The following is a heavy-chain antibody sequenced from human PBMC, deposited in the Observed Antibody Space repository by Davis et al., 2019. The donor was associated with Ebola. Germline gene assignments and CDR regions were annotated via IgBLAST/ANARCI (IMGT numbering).Heavy chain of an antibody. Sequence: MPSETLSLTCAVSGGSISSSNWWRWVRQPPGKGLEWIGEIYHSGSTNYNPSLKSRVTISVDTSKNQFSLKLSSVTAADTAVYYCARNGYSSGWSVVWNWGQGALVTVSS. CDR1: GGSISSSNW. D-gene: IGHD6-19*01. CDR3: ARNGYSSGWSVVWN. J-gene: IGHJ4*02. CDR2: IYHSGST. V-gene: IGHV4-4*02.